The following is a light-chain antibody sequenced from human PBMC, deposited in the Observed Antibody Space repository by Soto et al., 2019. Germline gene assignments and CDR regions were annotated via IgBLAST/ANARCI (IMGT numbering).Light chain of an antibody. CDR3: SSNTSNSIYV. Sequence: QSALTQPASVSGSPGQSITISCTGTSSDVGGYNYVSWYQQHPGKAPKLMIYDVSNRPSGVSNRFSGSKSGNTASLTISGLEADEEADYYCSSNTSNSIYVFGTGTKLTVL. CDR1: SSDVGGYNY. J-gene: IGLJ1*01. CDR2: DVS. V-gene: IGLV2-14*03.